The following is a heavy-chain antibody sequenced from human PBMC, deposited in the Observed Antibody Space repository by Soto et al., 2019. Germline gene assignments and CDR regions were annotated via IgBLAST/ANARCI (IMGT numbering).Heavy chain of an antibody. D-gene: IGHD2-15*01. CDR3: ASSGGPEGDWFDP. V-gene: IGHV4-31*03. Sequence: SETLSLTCPFSGASVNSANFHWSWIRQHPGEGLEWIGFVYYSGITDYNPSLKSRVSISADTSKNEFSLRLYSVTAADTAVYYCASSGGPEGDWFDPWGPGTLVTVSS. J-gene: IGHJ5*02. CDR2: VYYSGIT. CDR1: GASVNSANFH.